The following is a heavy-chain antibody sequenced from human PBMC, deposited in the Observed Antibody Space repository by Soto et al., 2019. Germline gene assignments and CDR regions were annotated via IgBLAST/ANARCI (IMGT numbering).Heavy chain of an antibody. J-gene: IGHJ4*02. Sequence: EVQLLESGGGLVQPGGSLRLSCAASGFTFSNYAVTWVRQAPGKRLECVSTISGSGGSTYYADSVKGRFTISRENSKNTLYMQMNSLRDEYTAVYYCAKDQGSSWYEIDYWGQGTLVTVSS. CDR3: AKDQGSSWYEIDY. CDR2: ISGSGGST. V-gene: IGHV3-23*01. D-gene: IGHD6-13*01. CDR1: GFTFSNYA.